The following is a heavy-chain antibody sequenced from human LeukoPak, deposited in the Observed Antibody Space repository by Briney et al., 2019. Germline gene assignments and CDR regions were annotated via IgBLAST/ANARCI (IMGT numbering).Heavy chain of an antibody. V-gene: IGHV3-7*01. CDR1: GFTFSSYW. CDR3: ARAEVQWLGEYYFDY. Sequence: PGGSLRLSCAASGFTFSSYWMSWVRQAPGKGLEWVANIKQDGSEKYYVDSVKGRFTISRDNAKNSLYLQMNSLRAEDTAVYYCARAEVQWLGEYYFDYWGQGTLVTVSS. CDR2: IKQDGSEK. D-gene: IGHD6-19*01. J-gene: IGHJ4*02.